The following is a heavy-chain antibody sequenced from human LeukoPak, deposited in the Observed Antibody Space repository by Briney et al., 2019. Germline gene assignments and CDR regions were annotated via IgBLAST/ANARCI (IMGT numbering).Heavy chain of an antibody. J-gene: IGHJ4*02. CDR3: ARSISWYSYLDY. Sequence: PSETLSLTCTVSGGSMTVYYWSWIRQPAGKGLDWIGRIYTSGDSNYNPSLKSRVTMSVDTSKNQFSLKLTSVTAADTAVYYCARSISWYSYLDYWGQGTLVTVSS. CDR2: IYTSGDS. V-gene: IGHV4-4*07. CDR1: GGSMTVYY. D-gene: IGHD6-13*01.